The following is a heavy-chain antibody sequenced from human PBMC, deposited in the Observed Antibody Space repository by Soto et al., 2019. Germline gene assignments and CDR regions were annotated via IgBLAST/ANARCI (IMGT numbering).Heavy chain of an antibody. J-gene: IGHJ5*02. V-gene: IGHV3-7*04. CDR2: IKEDGSEK. Sequence: GGSLRLSCAASGFTFSRYWMTWVRQAPGKGLEWVANIKEDGSEKNYVDSVKGRFTISRDTARNSLYLEMNTLRTEDTAVYYCARGLRGFDPWGQGTLVTVSS. CDR3: ARGLRGFDP. CDR1: GFTFSRYW.